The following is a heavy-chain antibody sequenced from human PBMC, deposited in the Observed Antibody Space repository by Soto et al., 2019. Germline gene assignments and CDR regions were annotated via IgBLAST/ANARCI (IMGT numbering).Heavy chain of an antibody. V-gene: IGHV4-59*01. CDR3: ARETAMAQFDY. Sequence: QVQLQESGPGLVKPSETLSLTCTVSGGSISSYYWSWIRQPPGKGLEWIGYIYYSGSTNYNPSLNSRVTISADTSKNQFSLKLSPVPAADTAVYYCARETAMAQFDYWGQGTLVTVSS. D-gene: IGHD5-18*01. J-gene: IGHJ4*02. CDR2: IYYSGST. CDR1: GGSISSYY.